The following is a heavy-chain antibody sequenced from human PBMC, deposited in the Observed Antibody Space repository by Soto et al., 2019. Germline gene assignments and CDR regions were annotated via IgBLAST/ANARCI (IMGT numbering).Heavy chain of an antibody. V-gene: IGHV3-23*01. J-gene: IGHJ4*02. CDR1: GFTFSSYA. CDR3: AKSYDSSGYYLGDFDY. CDR2: ISGSGGST. Sequence: GGSLRLSCAASGFTFSSYAMSWVRQAPGKGLEWVSAISGSGGSTYYADSVKGRFTISRDNSKNTLSLQMNSLRAEDTAVYYCAKSYDSSGYYLGDFDYWGQGTLVTVSS. D-gene: IGHD3-22*01.